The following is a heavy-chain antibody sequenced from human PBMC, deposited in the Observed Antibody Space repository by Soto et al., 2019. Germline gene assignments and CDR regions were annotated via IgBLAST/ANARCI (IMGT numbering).Heavy chain of an antibody. V-gene: IGHV1-18*01. Sequence: QVQLVQSGPEVKKPGASVKVSCKTSGYTFTTYGISWVRQAPGQGLEWMGWITTDKGKTTYAQKFQGRATMTTDTSTSTAYMELRSLRSDDTAVYYCATRSPAFDYWGQGTLVTVSS. J-gene: IGHJ4*02. CDR1: GYTFTTYG. CDR3: ATRSPAFDY. CDR2: ITTDKGKT.